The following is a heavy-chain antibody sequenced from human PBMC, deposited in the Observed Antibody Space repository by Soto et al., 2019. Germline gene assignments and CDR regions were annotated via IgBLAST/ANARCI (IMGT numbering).Heavy chain of an antibody. J-gene: IGHJ4*02. D-gene: IGHD5-18*01. CDR2: ISYDGSNK. CDR1: GFTFSSYG. Sequence: GGSLRLSCAASGFTFSSYGMHWVRQAPGKGLEWVAVISYDGSNKYYADPVKGRFTISRDNSKNTLYLQMNSLRAEDTAVYYCAKDGNEDTAMGDWGQGTLVTVSS. V-gene: IGHV3-30*18. CDR3: AKDGNEDTAMGD.